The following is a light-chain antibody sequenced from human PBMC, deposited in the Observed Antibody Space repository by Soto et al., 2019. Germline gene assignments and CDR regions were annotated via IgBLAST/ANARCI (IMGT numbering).Light chain of an antibody. CDR1: SSDVGGYNY. J-gene: IGLJ2*01. CDR2: EVS. CDR3: SSYAGSNNLL. V-gene: IGLV2-8*01. Sequence: QSVLTQPPSASGSPGQSVTISCTGTSSDVGGYNYVSWYQQHPGKAPKLMIYEVSKRPSGVPDRFSGSKSGNTASLTVSGLQDGDEADFYCSSYAGSNNLLFGGGTKLTVL.